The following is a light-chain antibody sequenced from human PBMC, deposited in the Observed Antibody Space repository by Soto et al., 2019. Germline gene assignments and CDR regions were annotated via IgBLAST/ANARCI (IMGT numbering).Light chain of an antibody. Sequence: IQMTKSPSSLTASVGDRVTITCRASQSVNSYLNWYQQKTGTAPKLLIYAASSLQTGVPSRFSGSGSGTEFTLTVSSLQPDDFATYYCQHYNSYSEAFGQGTKVDIK. CDR3: QHYNSYSEA. J-gene: IGKJ1*01. CDR1: QSVNSY. CDR2: AAS. V-gene: IGKV1-39*01.